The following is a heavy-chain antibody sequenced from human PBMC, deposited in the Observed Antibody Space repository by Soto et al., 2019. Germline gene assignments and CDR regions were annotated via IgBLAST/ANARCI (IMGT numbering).Heavy chain of an antibody. CDR2: ISAYNGNT. V-gene: IGHV1-18*01. D-gene: IGHD1-26*01. CDR3: AAIVGATSGWFDP. Sequence: GASVKVSCKTSGCTFTSYGISWVRQAPGQGLEWMGWISAYNGNTNYAQKLQGRVTITTDESTSTAYMELSSLRSDDTAVYYCAAIVGATSGWFDPWGQGTLVTVSS. CDR1: GCTFTSYG. J-gene: IGHJ5*02.